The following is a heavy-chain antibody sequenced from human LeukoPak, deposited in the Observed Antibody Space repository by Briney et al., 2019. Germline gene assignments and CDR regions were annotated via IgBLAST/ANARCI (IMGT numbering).Heavy chain of an antibody. Sequence: SETLSLTCTVSGGSISSSSYYWGWIRQPPGKGLEWIGSIYYSGSTYYNPSLKSRVTISVDTSKNQFSLKLSSVTAADTAVYYCARDHIVVVPAATRQPYYFDGMDVWGQGTTVTVSS. D-gene: IGHD2-2*01. CDR3: ARDHIVVVPAATRQPYYFDGMDV. V-gene: IGHV4-39*07. J-gene: IGHJ6*02. CDR1: GGSISSSSYY. CDR2: IYYSGST.